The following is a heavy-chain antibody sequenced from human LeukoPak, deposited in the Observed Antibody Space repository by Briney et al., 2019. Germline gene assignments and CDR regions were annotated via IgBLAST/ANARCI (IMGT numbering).Heavy chain of an antibody. D-gene: IGHD2-15*01. CDR3: ARDATPQTGWYYFDY. CDR2: VYYNGIT. J-gene: IGHJ4*02. CDR1: GGSFSSFY. Sequence: SETLSLTCTVSGGSFSSFYWSWIRQPPGKGLEWIGYVYYNGITKYNPSLKNRVTISVDTSKNQFSLRLTSVTAADTAVYYCARDATPQTGWYYFDYWGQGTLVTVSS. V-gene: IGHV4-59*01.